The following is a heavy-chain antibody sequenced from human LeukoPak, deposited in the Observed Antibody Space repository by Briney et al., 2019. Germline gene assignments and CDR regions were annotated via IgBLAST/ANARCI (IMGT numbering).Heavy chain of an antibody. J-gene: IGHJ4*02. CDR2: IYYSGST. CDR3: ARSSGGSCYSCFDY. V-gene: IGHV4-59*01. CDR1: GGSISSYY. Sequence: SETLSLTCTVSGGSISSYYWSWIRQPPGKGLEWIGYIYYSGSTNYNPSLKSRVTISVDTSKNQLTLKLSSVTAADTAVYYCARSSGGSCYSCFDYWGQGTLVTVSS. D-gene: IGHD2-15*01.